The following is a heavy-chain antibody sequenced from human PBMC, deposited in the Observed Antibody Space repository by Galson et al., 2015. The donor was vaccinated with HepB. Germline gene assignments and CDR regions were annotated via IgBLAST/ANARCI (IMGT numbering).Heavy chain of an antibody. CDR3: ARVGGSYYDDAFDI. Sequence: SLRLSCAASGFTFSSYSMNWVHQAPGKGLEWVSSISSSSSYIYYADSVKGRFTISRDNAKNSLYLQMNSLRAEDTAVYHCARVGGSYYDDAFDIWGQGTMVTVSS. V-gene: IGHV3-21*01. CDR2: ISSSSSYI. D-gene: IGHD1-26*01. CDR1: GFTFSSYS. J-gene: IGHJ3*02.